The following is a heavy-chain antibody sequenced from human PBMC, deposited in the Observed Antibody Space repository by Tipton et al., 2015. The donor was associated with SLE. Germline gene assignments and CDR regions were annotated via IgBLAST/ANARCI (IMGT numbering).Heavy chain of an antibody. CDR3: ARVVVAAYDAFDI. Sequence: TLSLTCAVYGGSFSGYYWSWIRQPPGKGLEWIGEINHSGSTNYNPSLKSRVTIPVDTSKNQFSLKLSSVTAADTAVYYCARVVVAAYDAFDIWGQGTMVTVSS. CDR2: INHSGST. D-gene: IGHD2-15*01. J-gene: IGHJ3*02. CDR1: GGSFSGYY. V-gene: IGHV4-34*01.